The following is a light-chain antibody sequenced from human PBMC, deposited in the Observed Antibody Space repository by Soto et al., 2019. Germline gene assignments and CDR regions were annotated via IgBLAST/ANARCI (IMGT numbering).Light chain of an antibody. CDR1: QSVSSSY. CDR3: QQRSNWPPIT. Sequence: EIVLTQSPGTLSLSPGERATLSCRASQSVSSSYLAWYQQKPGQAPRLLIYGASTRATGIPARFSVSVSGTEFTLTISSLEPEDFAVYYCQQRSNWPPITFGQGTRLEIK. V-gene: IGKV3D-20*02. J-gene: IGKJ5*01. CDR2: GAS.